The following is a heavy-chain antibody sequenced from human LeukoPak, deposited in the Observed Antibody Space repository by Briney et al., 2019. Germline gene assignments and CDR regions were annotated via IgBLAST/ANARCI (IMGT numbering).Heavy chain of an antibody. CDR2: IKQDGSEK. V-gene: IGHV3-7*05. J-gene: IGHJ5*02. Sequence: GGSLRLSCAASGFTFSSYWMSWVRQAPGKGLEWVANIKQDGSEKYYVDSVKGRFTISRDNAKNSLYLQMNSLRAEDTAVYYCAGDHTPDSSGYYYSPWGYWGPKYNWFDPWGQGTLVTVSS. D-gene: IGHD3-22*01. CDR3: AGDHTPDSSGYYYSPWGYWGPKYNWFDP. CDR1: GFTFSSYW.